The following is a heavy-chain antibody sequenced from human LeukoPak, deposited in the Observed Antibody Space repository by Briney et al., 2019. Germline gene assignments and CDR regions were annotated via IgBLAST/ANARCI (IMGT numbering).Heavy chain of an antibody. V-gene: IGHV1-46*03. J-gene: IGHJ4*02. CDR2: INLSGGST. CDR1: RYAFTSTN. Sequence: GSVKASCRASRYAFTSTNTHWVRQAPGQGLEWRGIINLSGGSTSYAQKFQGRVTMTRDTSTSTVNMEVSSLRSGDTAVYYCSSATVTNFDYWGQGTLVTVSS. D-gene: IGHD4-17*01. CDR3: SSATVTNFDY.